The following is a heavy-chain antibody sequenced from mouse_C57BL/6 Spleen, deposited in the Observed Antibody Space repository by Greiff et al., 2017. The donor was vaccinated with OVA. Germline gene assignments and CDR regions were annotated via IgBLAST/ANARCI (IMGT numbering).Heavy chain of an antibody. J-gene: IGHJ1*03. CDR3: TTDYYGSSFYWYFDV. V-gene: IGHV14-1*01. CDR2: IDPEDGDT. CDR1: GFNIKDYY. Sequence: VQLQQSGAELVRPGASVKLSCTASGFNIKDYYMHWVKQRPEQGLEWIGRIDPEDGDTEYAPKFQGKATMTADTSSNTAYLQLSSLTSEDTAVYYCTTDYYGSSFYWYFDVWGTGTTVTVSS. D-gene: IGHD1-1*01.